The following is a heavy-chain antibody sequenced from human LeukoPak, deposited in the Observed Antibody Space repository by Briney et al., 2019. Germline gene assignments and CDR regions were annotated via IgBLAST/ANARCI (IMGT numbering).Heavy chain of an antibody. CDR2: ISGSGGST. Sequence: GGSLRLSCAASGFTFSSYAMSWVRQAPGKGLEWVSAISGSGGSTYYADSVKGRFTISRDNSKNTLYLQMNSLRAEDTAVYYCAKGWYYDYVWGSYRSSDWGQGTLVTVSS. CDR3: AKGWYYDYVWGSYRSSD. CDR1: GFTFSSYA. D-gene: IGHD3-16*02. V-gene: IGHV3-23*01. J-gene: IGHJ4*02.